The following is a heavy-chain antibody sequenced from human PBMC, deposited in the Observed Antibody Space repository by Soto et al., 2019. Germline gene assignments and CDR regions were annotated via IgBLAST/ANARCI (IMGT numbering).Heavy chain of an antibody. CDR2: INAGNGNT. Sequence: QVQLVQSGAEVKKPGASVKVSCKASGYTFTSYAMHWVRQAPGQRLEWMGLINAGNGNTKYSQQFQGRVTITRDTSASTAYMELSSLRSEDTTVYYCARGYSCSRGGYYYYYCGMDVWGQGTTVTVSS. V-gene: IGHV1-3*01. J-gene: IGHJ6*02. D-gene: IGHD6-13*01. CDR3: ARGYSCSRGGYYYYYCGMDV. CDR1: GYTFTSYA.